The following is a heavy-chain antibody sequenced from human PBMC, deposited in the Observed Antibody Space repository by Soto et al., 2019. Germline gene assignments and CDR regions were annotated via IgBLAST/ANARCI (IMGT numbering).Heavy chain of an antibody. Sequence: EVQLLESGGGLLQPGGSLRLSCSASGFTFNNYAMAWVRQAPGEGLEWVSGISGSGATPYYADSVKGRFTISRDNSKNTLFLQMNRLSAEDTAVYFWAKAGYCTGVSCYFYYFDSWGQGTLVTVSS. CDR1: GFTFNNYA. J-gene: IGHJ4*02. D-gene: IGHD2-15*01. CDR3: AKAGYCTGVSCYFYYFDS. V-gene: IGHV3-23*01. CDR2: ISGSGATP.